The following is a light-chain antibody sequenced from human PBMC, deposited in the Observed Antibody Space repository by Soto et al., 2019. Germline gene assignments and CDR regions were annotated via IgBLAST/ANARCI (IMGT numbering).Light chain of an antibody. V-gene: IGKV3-20*01. CDR3: QQYGSSPWT. CDR1: QSVSSSY. Sequence: EILLTQSPGTLSLSPGERATLSCRASQSVSSSYLAWYQQKPGQAPRLLIYGASSRATGIPDRFSGSGCGTDFTLTISRLATEDFAVYYCQQYGSSPWTFGQGTKVDIK. J-gene: IGKJ1*01. CDR2: GAS.